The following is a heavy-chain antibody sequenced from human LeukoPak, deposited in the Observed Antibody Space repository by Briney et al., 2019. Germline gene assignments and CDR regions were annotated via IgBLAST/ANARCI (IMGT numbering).Heavy chain of an antibody. D-gene: IGHD2-2*01. Sequence: GGSLRLSCAASGFTFSSYGMHWVRQAPGKGLEWVAFIRYDGSNKYYADSEKGRFTISRDNSKNTLYLQMNSLRAEDTAVYYCAKDSYRYCSSTSCYAFDIWGQGTMVTVSS. V-gene: IGHV3-30*02. J-gene: IGHJ3*02. CDR1: GFTFSSYG. CDR3: AKDSYRYCSSTSCYAFDI. CDR2: IRYDGSNK.